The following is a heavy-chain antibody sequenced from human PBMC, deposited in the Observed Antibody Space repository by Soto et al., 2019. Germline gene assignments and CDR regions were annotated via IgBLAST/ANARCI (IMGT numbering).Heavy chain of an antibody. J-gene: IGHJ6*02. D-gene: IGHD3-22*01. V-gene: IGHV1-3*01. Sequence: ASVKVSCKAPGYTFTSYAMHWVRQAPGQRLEWMGWINAGNGNTKYSQKFQGRVTITRDTSASTAYMELSSLRSEDTAVYYCASEYYFDSSGYYYGMDVWGQGTTVTVSS. CDR2: INAGNGNT. CDR3: ASEYYFDSSGYYYGMDV. CDR1: GYTFTSYA.